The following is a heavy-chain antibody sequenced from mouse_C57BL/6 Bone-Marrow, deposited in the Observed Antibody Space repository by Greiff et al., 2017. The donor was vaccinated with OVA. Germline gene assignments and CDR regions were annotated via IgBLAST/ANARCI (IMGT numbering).Heavy chain of an antibody. Sequence: VQLQQSGAELVRPGTSVKMSCKASGYTFTNYWIGWAKQRPGHGLEWIGMIHPNSGSTNYNEKFKSKATLTVDKSSSTAYMQLSSLTSEDSAVYYCARPGTGFAYWGQGTLVTVSA. J-gene: IGHJ3*01. CDR1: GYTFTNYW. V-gene: IGHV1-63*01. CDR2: IHPNSGST. D-gene: IGHD4-1*01. CDR3: ARPGTGFAY.